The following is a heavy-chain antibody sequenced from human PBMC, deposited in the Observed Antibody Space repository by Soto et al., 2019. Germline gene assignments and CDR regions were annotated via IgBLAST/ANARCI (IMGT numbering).Heavy chain of an antibody. V-gene: IGHV3-30*18. CDR2: ISYDGSNR. CDR3: AKDHIVAAAPDY. Sequence: GGSLRLSCAASRFTISGHAMHWVRQAPGKGLEWVAVISYDGSNRYYADSVKGRFTISRDNSKNTLYLQMNSLRAEDTAVYYCAKDHIVAAAPDYWGQGTLVTGSS. D-gene: IGHD2-2*01. CDR1: RFTISGHA. J-gene: IGHJ4*02.